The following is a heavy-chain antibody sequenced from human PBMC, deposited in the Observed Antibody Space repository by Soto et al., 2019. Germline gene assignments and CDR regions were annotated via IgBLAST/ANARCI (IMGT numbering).Heavy chain of an antibody. J-gene: IGHJ3*01. V-gene: IGHV3-15*01. CDR1: GFTFSNAW. CDR2: IKSKTDGGTT. D-gene: IGHD2-15*01. CDR3: TPEGLGYGFACDF. Sequence: GGSLRLSCAASGFTFSNAWMSWVRQAPGKGLEWVGRIKSKTDGGTTDYAAPVKGRFTISRDDSKNTLYLQMNSLKTEDIAVYYCTPEGLGYGFACDFWGQEPMVSV.